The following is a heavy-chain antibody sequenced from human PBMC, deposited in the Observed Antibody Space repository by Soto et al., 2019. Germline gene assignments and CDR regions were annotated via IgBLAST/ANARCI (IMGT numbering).Heavy chain of an antibody. CDR3: ARGEQSAQFDY. J-gene: IGHJ4*02. V-gene: IGHV3-21*01. D-gene: IGHD6-19*01. CDR1: GFTFRAYS. CDR2: ISSGRSYM. Sequence: EVQLVESGGGLVKPGGSLRLSCATSGFTFRAYSLNWVRQAPGKGLEWVSSISSGRSYMYYADSVKGRFTISRDNAKKSLDLQINTLSGEETDVYYCARGEQSAQFDYWGQGILVTVSS.